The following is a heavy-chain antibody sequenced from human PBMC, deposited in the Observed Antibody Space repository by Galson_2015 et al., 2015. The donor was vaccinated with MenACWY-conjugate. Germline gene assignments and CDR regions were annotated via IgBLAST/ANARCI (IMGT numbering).Heavy chain of an antibody. V-gene: IGHV1-3*01. CDR1: GSTFSNYA. J-gene: IGHJ5*02. Sequence: SVKVSCKASGSTFSNYAMPWLRQAPGQWLEYMGWINVGSGTTRSSQKFQDRVTIITDTSANTAYMELSSLRSEDTAVYFCARALLGYGYDYFDPWGQGTLVTVSS. D-gene: IGHD5-18*01. CDR3: ARALLGYGYDYFDP. CDR2: INVGSGTT.